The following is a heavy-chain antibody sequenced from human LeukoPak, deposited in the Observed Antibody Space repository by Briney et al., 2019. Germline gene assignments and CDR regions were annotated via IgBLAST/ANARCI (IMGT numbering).Heavy chain of an antibody. CDR1: GFTVSSNY. CDR3: ASTSSYSDAFDI. J-gene: IGHJ3*02. V-gene: IGHV3-66*02. Sequence: SGGSLRLSCAASGFTVSSNYMSWVRQAPGKGLEWVSVIYSGGSTYYADSVKGRFTISRDNSKNTLYLQMNSLRAEDTAVYYCASTSSYSDAFDIWGQGTMVTVSS. D-gene: IGHD5-12*01. CDR2: IYSGGST.